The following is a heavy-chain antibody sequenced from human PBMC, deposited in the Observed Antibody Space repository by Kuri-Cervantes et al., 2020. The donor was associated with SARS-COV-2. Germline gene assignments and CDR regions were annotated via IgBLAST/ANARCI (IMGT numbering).Heavy chain of an antibody. V-gene: IGHV1-2*04. J-gene: IGHJ4*02. D-gene: IGHD3-10*01. Sequence: ASVKVSCKASAYTFNDYYIHWVRQAPGQGLEWMGWLNPNTGGTNYAQKFQGWVTMTRDTSLTTAYMELTRLTSDDSAVYFCARGEAARGLMVVFKWRGAGPLHFWGQGTLVTVSS. CDR1: AYTFNDYY. CDR3: ARGEAARGLMVVFKWRGAGPLHF. CDR2: LNPNTGGT.